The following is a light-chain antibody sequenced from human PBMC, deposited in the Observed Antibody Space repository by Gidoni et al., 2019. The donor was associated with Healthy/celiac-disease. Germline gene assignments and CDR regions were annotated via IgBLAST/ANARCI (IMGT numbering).Light chain of an antibody. Sequence: IVMTQSPDSLAVSLGERATINCKSSQSVLYSSNNKNYLAWYQQKPGQPPKLLIYWASTRESGVPDRFGGSGSGTDFTLTISSLQAEDVAVYYCQQYFGTPYTFGQXTKLEIK. V-gene: IGKV4-1*01. J-gene: IGKJ2*01. CDR2: WAS. CDR1: QSVLYSSNNKNY. CDR3: QQYFGTPYT.